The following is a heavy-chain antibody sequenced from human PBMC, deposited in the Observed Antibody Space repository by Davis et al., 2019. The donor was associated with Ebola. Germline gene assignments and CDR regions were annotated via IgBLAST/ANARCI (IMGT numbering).Heavy chain of an antibody. CDR1: GFIFRNYA. CDR3: AKSSKDYKILTGLFDP. Sequence: PGGSLRLSCAASGFIFRNYAMSWVRQAPGTGLEWVSAITGNGGSTFYADFVKGRFTISRDNSRNTLYLQMNSLRAEDTAVYYCAKSSKDYKILTGLFDPWGQGTLVTVSS. D-gene: IGHD3-9*01. CDR2: ITGNGGST. J-gene: IGHJ5*02. V-gene: IGHV3-23*01.